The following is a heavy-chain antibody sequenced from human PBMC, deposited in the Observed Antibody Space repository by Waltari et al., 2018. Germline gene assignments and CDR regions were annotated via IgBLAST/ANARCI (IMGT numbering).Heavy chain of an antibody. CDR2: MSGPGGST. D-gene: IGHD5-18*01. J-gene: IGHJ6*02. V-gene: IGHV3-23*01. Sequence: EVQLLESGGGLVQPGGSLRLSCAASGFTFRNHAMTRARQAPGKGREGVSSMSGPGGSTYYADSVEGRFTISRDNSHNTVYLQMNSLGVGDSALYFCAKPAIVGNTAHFYGFDVWGQGTTVTVSS. CDR1: GFTFRNHA. CDR3: AKPAIVGNTAHFYGFDV.